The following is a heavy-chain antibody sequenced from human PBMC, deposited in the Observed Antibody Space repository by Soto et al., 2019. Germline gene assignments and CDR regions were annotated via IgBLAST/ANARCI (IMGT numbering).Heavy chain of an antibody. Sequence: EVQLVESGGGLVKPGGSLRLSCAASGFTFSSYSMNWVRQAPGKGLEWVSSISSSSSYIYYADSVKGRFTISRDNAKNSLYLQMNSLRAEDTAVYYCARDLASGSKAFDFWGQGTMVTVSS. V-gene: IGHV3-21*01. CDR2: ISSSSSYI. CDR1: GFTFSSYS. D-gene: IGHD6-19*01. J-gene: IGHJ3*01. CDR3: ARDLASGSKAFDF.